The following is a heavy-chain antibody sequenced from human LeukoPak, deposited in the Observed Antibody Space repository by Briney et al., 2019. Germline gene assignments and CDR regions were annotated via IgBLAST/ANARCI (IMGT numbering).Heavy chain of an antibody. D-gene: IGHD2-21*01. J-gene: IGHJ3*02. CDR1: AGSMSSYY. CDR3: ARQSLAYCGGDCSGAFDI. V-gene: IGHV4-59*01. Sequence: SGTLSLTCSVSAGSMSSYYWSWIRQPPGKGLEWIGYIYYSGSTNYNPSLKSRVTISVDTSKNQFSLKLSSVTAADTAVYYRARQSLAYCGGDCSGAFDIWGQGTMVTVSS. CDR2: IYYSGST.